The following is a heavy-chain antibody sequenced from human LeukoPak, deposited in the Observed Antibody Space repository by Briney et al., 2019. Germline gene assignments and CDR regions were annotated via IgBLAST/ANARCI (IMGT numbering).Heavy chain of an antibody. J-gene: IGHJ5*02. CDR3: TKYSSSWADWFDH. CDR2: VYYTVYT. D-gene: IGHD6-13*01. V-gene: IGHV4-39*01. CDR1: GVSISSSSYY. Sequence: PSETLSLTCTVSGVSISSSSYYWGWIRQPPGKGLEWVGSVYYTVYTYYNRSLKSGVIISVDTSKNQFPLRLSSVTAADTAVYYCTKYSSSWADWFDHWGQGTLVTVSS.